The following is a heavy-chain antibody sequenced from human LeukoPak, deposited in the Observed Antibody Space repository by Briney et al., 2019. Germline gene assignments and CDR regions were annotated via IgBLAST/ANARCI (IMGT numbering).Heavy chain of an antibody. V-gene: IGHV3-7*01. CDR1: GSTFSSYW. CDR3: ARDNTPGIDY. CDR2: IKQDESEK. J-gene: IGHJ4*02. Sequence: GGSLRLSCAASGSTFSSYWMSRVRQAPGKGLEWVANIKQDESEKYYVDSVRGRFTISRDNAKNSLYLQMNSLRAEDTAVYYCARDNTPGIDYWGQGTLVTVSS. D-gene: IGHD2-15*01.